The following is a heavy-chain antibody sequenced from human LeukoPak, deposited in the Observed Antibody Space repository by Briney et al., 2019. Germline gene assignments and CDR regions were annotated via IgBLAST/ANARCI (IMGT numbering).Heavy chain of an antibody. V-gene: IGHV1-58*01. CDR2: IVVGSGNT. J-gene: IGHJ6*03. CDR3: AATRLPHYYDSSDYLNYYYMDV. D-gene: IGHD3-22*01. CDR1: GFIFTSSA. Sequence: ASVKVSCKASGFIFTSSALQWVRQVRGQRLEWIGWIVVGSGNTNYAQNFQERVTITRDMSRSTAYMELSSLRSDDTAVYYCAATRLPHYYDSSDYLNYYYMDVWGKGTTVTISS.